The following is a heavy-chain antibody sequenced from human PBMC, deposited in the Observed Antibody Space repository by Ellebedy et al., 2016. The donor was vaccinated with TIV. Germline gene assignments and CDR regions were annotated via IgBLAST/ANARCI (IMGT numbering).Heavy chain of an antibody. CDR2: ISAYNGDI. CDR3: ARDLFQYDSSGYFEDTFDI. D-gene: IGHD3-22*01. J-gene: IGHJ3*02. V-gene: IGHV1-18*01. CDR1: GYTFNNYG. Sequence: ASVKVSXKASGYTFNNYGISWVRRAPGQGLEWMGWISAYNGDINYAQKLRGRVTMTTDTSTSTAYMELRSLRSDDTAVYYCARDLFQYDSSGYFEDTFDIWGQGTKVIVSP.